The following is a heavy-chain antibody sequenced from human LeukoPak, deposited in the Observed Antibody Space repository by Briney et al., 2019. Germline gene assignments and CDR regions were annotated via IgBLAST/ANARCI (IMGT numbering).Heavy chain of an antibody. J-gene: IGHJ4*02. CDR3: ARGHCSGGSCYWVDY. CDR2: ISSSSSYI. D-gene: IGHD2-15*01. V-gene: IGHV3-21*01. Sequence: GGSLRLSCAASGFTFSSYSMNWVREAPGKGLEWVSSISSSSSYIYYADSVKGRFTISRDNAKNSLYLQMNSLRAEDTAVYYCARGHCSGGSCYWVDYWGQGTLVTVSS. CDR1: GFTFSSYS.